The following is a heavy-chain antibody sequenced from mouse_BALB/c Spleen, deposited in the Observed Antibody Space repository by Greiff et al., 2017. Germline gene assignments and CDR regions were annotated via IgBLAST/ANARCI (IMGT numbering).Heavy chain of an antibody. CDR3: ARYVVYAMDY. CDR2: IYPGNGDT. Sequence: QVQLQQPGAELVKPGASVKMSCKASGYTFTSYNMHWVKQTPGQGLEWIGAIYPGNGDTSYNQKFKGKATLTADKSSSTAYMQLSSLTSEDSAVYYCARYVVYAMDYWGQGTSVTVSS. J-gene: IGHJ4*01. V-gene: IGHV1-12*01. D-gene: IGHD1-1*02. CDR1: GYTFTSYN.